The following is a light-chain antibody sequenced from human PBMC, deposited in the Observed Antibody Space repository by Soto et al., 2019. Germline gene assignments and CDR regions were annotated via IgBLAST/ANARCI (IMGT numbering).Light chain of an antibody. Sequence: HSSLTQPPPAFGSPGQSVTSSLTGDNREFGDYNLVSWYQQHPGRAPKLMIYEVSKRPSGVPDRFSGSKSGNTASLTVSGLQAEDEADYYCSSYAGTNNFYVFGTGTKVPVL. CDR1: NREFGDYNL. J-gene: IGLJ1*01. CDR2: EVS. CDR3: SSYAGTNNFYV. V-gene: IGLV2-8*01.